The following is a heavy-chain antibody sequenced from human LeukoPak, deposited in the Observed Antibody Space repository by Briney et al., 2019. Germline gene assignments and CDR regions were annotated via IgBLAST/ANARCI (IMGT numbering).Heavy chain of an antibody. V-gene: IGHV3-11*01. CDR1: GFTFSDHY. CDR2: ISRGGDSM. D-gene: IGHD3-10*01. J-gene: IGHJ6*04. Sequence: GGSLRLSCAASGFTFSDHYMTWIRQAPGKGLEWVSYISRGGDSMYYADSVKGRFTISRDNGKNSLYLQMNSLRPEDTAVYYCAKDLDYYASRSPSLDVWGKGTTVTISS. CDR3: AKDLDYYASRSPSLDV.